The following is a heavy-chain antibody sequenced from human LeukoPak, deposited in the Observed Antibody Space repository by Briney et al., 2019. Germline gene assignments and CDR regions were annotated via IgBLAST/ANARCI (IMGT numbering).Heavy chain of an antibody. CDR1: GFTFSSYS. D-gene: IGHD6-19*01. CDR3: ANLRAAVAGIVY. CDR2: ISSSSSTI. V-gene: IGHV3-48*01. J-gene: IGHJ4*02. Sequence: GGSLRLSCAASGFTFSSYSMNWVRQAPGKGLEWVSYISSSSSTIYYADSVKGRFTISRDNAKNTLYLQMNSLRAEDTAVYYCANLRAAVAGIVYWGQGTLVTVSS.